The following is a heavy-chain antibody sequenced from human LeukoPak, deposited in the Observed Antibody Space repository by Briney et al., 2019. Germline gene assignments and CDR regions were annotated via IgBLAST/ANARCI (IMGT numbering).Heavy chain of an antibody. V-gene: IGHV4-31*03. D-gene: IGHD3-22*01. CDR2: IYYSGRT. CDR3: AREDHYDSSGYWY. Sequence: SQTLSLTCTVSGGSISSGGYYWSWIRQHPGKGLEWIGYIYYSGRTYYNPSLKSRVTISVDTSKNHFSLKLSSVTAADTAVYYCAREDHYDSSGYWYWGQRTLLTVPS. J-gene: IGHJ4*02. CDR1: GGSISSGGYY.